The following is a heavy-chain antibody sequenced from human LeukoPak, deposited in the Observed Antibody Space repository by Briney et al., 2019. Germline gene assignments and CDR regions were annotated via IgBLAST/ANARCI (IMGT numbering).Heavy chain of an antibody. CDR1: GGSISSSSYY. CDR3: ARQTWIQLWLFDY. V-gene: IGHV4-39*01. J-gene: IGHJ4*02. D-gene: IGHD5-18*01. Sequence: SETLSLTCTVSGGSISSSSYYWAWIRQPPGKGLEWIGNVYYSGSTNYNPSLKSRVTVSIDTSRNQFSLKLTSVTAADTAVYFCARQTWIQLWLFDYWGQGSLVTVSS. CDR2: VYYSGST.